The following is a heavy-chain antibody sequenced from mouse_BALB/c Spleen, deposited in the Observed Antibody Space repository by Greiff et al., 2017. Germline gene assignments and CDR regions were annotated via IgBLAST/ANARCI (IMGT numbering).Heavy chain of an antibody. D-gene: IGHD2-3*01. CDR3: NACQYDGYDSYYAMDY. Sequence: VQLQQSGAELVRSGASVKLSCTASGFNIKDYYMHWVKQRPEQGLEWIGWIDPENGDTEYAPKFQGKATMTADTSSNTAYLQLSSLTSEDAAVYYCNACQYDGYDSYYAMDYWGQGTSVTVSS. V-gene: IGHV14-4*02. CDR1: GFNIKDYY. CDR2: IDPENGDT. J-gene: IGHJ4*01.